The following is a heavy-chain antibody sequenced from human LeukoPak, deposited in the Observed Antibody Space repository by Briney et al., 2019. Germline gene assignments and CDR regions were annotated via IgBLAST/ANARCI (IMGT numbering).Heavy chain of an antibody. D-gene: IGHD2-2*01. CDR3: ARIGYCSSTSCLDDAFDI. Sequence: ASVKVSCKASGGTFSSYAISWVRQAPGQGLEWMGGIIPIFGTANYAQKFQGRVTITADESTSTAYMELSSLRSEDTAVYYCARIGYCSSTSCLDDAFDIWGQGTMVTVSS. CDR2: IIPIFGTA. V-gene: IGHV1-69*13. J-gene: IGHJ3*02. CDR1: GGTFSSYA.